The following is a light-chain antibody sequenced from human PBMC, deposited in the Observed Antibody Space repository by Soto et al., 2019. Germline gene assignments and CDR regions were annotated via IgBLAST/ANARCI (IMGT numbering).Light chain of an antibody. CDR3: RQYNNWPKT. Sequence: IVMTQSPATLSVSPWERATLSCRASQSVSSNLAWYQQKPGQAPRLLIYGASTRATGIPARFSGSGSGTEFTLTISSLQSEDFAVYYCRQYNNWPKTFGQGTKVDIK. J-gene: IGKJ1*01. CDR1: QSVSSN. V-gene: IGKV3-15*01. CDR2: GAS.